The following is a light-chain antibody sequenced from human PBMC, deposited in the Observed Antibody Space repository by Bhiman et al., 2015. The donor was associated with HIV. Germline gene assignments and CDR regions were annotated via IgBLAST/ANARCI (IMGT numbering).Light chain of an antibody. CDR3: QSYDSNSKGV. Sequence: FMLTQPHSVSESPGKTVTISCTRSSGSIASKYVQWYQQRPGSSPTTVIYEDNQRPSGVPDRFSGSIDSSSNSASLTISGLKTEDEADYYCQSYDSNSKGVFGGGTKLTVL. CDR2: EDN. CDR1: SGSIASKY. V-gene: IGLV6-57*01. J-gene: IGLJ3*02.